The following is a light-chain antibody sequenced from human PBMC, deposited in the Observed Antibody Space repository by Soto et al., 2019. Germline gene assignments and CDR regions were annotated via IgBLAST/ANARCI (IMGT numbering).Light chain of an antibody. Sequence: QSVLTQPPSVSGAPGQRVTISCSGGSSNIWAGFDVHWYQQLPETPPKLLIYGNNIRPSGVPDRFSGSKSGTSASLAITGLQTDDEADYYCHSYDRSLSGSVFGGGTKLTVL. J-gene: IGLJ3*02. CDR2: GNN. V-gene: IGLV1-40*01. CDR1: SSNIWAGFD. CDR3: HSYDRSLSGSV.